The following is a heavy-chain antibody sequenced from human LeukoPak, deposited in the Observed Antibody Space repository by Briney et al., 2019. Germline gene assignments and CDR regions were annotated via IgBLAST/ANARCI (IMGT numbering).Heavy chain of an antibody. CDR1: GFTFSDYS. CDR2: ITGSGTYT. D-gene: IGHD6-19*01. Sequence: GGSLRLSCAASGFTFSDYSVNWVRQAPGRGLEWVSSITGSGTYTYYADSVRGRFTLARDNARNSLYLQMNSLRAEDTAVYYCVRDKAGSTPTYYYSMDVWGTGTTVTVSS. V-gene: IGHV3-21*01. CDR3: VRDKAGSTPTYYYSMDV. J-gene: IGHJ6*03.